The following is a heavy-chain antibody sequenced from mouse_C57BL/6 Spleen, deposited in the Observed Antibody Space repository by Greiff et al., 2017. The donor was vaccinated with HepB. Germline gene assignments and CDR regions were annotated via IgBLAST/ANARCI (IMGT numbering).Heavy chain of an antibody. CDR2: LSYDGSN. CDR1: GYSITSCYY. Sequence: EVQLQQSGPGLVKPSQSLSLTCSVTGYSITSCYYWYWIRQFRGDKLEWMGYLSYDGSNNYNPSLKNRISITRDTSKNQFFLKLNSVTTEDTATYYCAREVNGFAYWGQGTLVTVSA. D-gene: IGHD2-2*01. V-gene: IGHV3-6*01. J-gene: IGHJ3*01. CDR3: AREVNGFAY.